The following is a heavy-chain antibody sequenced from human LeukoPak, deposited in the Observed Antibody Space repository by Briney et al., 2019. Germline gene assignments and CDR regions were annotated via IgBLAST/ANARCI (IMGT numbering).Heavy chain of an antibody. V-gene: IGHV3-7*01. CDR2: INQDGSQK. Sequence: GGSLRLSCAASGFTFSSYWMSWVRQAPGKGLEWVANINQDGSQKYYVDSVKGRFTISRDNAKKSLFLQMNSLRAEDTAVYYCGRVGAYYGSGSYSDYWGQGTLVTVSS. J-gene: IGHJ4*02. CDR3: GRVGAYYGSGSYSDY. D-gene: IGHD3-10*01. CDR1: GFTFSSYW.